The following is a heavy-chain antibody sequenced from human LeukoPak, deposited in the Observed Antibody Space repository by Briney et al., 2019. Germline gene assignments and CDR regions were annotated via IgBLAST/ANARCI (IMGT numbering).Heavy chain of an antibody. CDR2: IYSGGST. J-gene: IGHJ4*02. CDR1: GFTFSSYG. Sequence: GGSLRLSCAASGFTFSSYGMHWVRQAPGKGLEWVSVIYSGGSTYYADSVKGRFTISRDNSKNTLYLQMNSLRTEDTAVYYCARDLHYWGQGTLVTVSS. CDR3: ARDLHY. V-gene: IGHV3-NL1*01.